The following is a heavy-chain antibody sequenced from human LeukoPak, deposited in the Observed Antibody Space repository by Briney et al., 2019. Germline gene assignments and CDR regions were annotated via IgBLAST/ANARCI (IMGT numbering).Heavy chain of an antibody. V-gene: IGHV1-18*01. D-gene: IGHD2-15*01. Sequence: ASVKVSCKASGYTFTSYGISWVRQAPGQGLEWMGWISNYNGNTNYAQKLQGRVTMTTDTSTSTAYMELRSLRSDDTAVYYCARDLGRYCSGGSCYYYYSMDVWGKGTTVTISS. CDR3: ARDLGRYCSGGSCYYYYSMDV. CDR2: ISNYNGNT. J-gene: IGHJ6*03. CDR1: GYTFTSYG.